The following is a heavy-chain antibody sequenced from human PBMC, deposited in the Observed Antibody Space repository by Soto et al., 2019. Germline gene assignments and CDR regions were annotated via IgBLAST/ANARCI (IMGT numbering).Heavy chain of an antibody. CDR3: AKVRRIAARPTLMAPAGPPDY. CDR1: GFTFSSYA. D-gene: IGHD6-6*01. Sequence: HPGGSLRLSCAASGFTFSSYAMHWVRQAPGKGLEWVAVISYDGSNKYYADSVKGRFTISRDNSKNTLYLQMNSLRAEDTAVYYCAKVRRIAARPTLMAPAGPPDYWGQGTLVTVSS. V-gene: IGHV3-30*04. CDR2: ISYDGSNK. J-gene: IGHJ4*02.